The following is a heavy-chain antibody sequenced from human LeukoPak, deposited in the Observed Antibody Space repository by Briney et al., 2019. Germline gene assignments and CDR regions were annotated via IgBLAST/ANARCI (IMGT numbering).Heavy chain of an antibody. CDR2: IRYDGSNT. CDR3: ASNRDGKFGY. V-gene: IGHV3-30*02. CDR1: GFTFSSYG. J-gene: IGHJ4*02. Sequence: PGGSLRLSCAASGFTFSSYGMHWVRQAPGKGLEWVAFIRYDGSNTYYADSVKGRLTISRDNSKNTLYLQMNSLRAEEMAVYYCASNRDGKFGYWGQGTLVTVSS. D-gene: IGHD5-24*01.